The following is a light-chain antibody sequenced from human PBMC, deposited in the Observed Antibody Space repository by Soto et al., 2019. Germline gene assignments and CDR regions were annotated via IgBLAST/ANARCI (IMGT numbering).Light chain of an antibody. J-gene: IGKJ2*01. CDR2: VAS. CDR3: QQVNRFPYT. CDR1: QGISSH. V-gene: IGKV1-9*01. Sequence: DIHLTQSPSFLSASVGDRVTITCRASQGISSHLAWYQQIPVKAPKLLIYVASTLQSGVPSRFSGSGSGTEFTLTVSSLQPEDFATYYCQQVNRFPYTVGQGTKLENK.